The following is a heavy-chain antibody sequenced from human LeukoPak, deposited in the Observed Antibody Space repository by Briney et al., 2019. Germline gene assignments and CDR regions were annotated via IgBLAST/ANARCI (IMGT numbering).Heavy chain of an antibody. CDR2: IYSGGST. CDR1: GFTFSSYA. CDR3: ARDPGDYYGSAYYFDY. J-gene: IGHJ4*02. Sequence: GGSLRLSCAASGFTFSSYAMSWVRQAPGKGLEWVSVIYSGGSTYYADSVKGRFTISRDNSKNTLYLQMNSLRAEDTAVYYCARDPGDYYGSAYYFDYWGQGTLVTVSS. D-gene: IGHD3-10*01. V-gene: IGHV3-53*01.